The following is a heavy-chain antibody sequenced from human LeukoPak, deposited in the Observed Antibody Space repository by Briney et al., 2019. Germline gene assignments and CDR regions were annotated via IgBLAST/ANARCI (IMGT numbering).Heavy chain of an antibody. V-gene: IGHV3-23*01. CDR2: ITGSGDRT. J-gene: IGHJ4*02. Sequence: PGGSLRLSCAASGLTFSDYAMNWVRQAPGKGLEWVSGITGSGDRTEYADSVKGRFTISRDNSKNTLYLQMNSLRAEDTAVYYCAKGRGFYCSSTSCYVVGDFDYWGQGTLVTVSS. D-gene: IGHD2-2*01. CDR3: AKGRGFYCSSTSCYVVGDFDY. CDR1: GLTFSDYA.